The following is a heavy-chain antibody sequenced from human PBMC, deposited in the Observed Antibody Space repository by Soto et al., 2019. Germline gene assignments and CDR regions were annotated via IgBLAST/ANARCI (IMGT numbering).Heavy chain of an antibody. J-gene: IGHJ6*02. CDR3: ARHAGMQQQLVRYYYYGMDV. D-gene: IGHD6-13*01. CDR2: IYYSGST. Sequence: PSETLSLTCTVSGGSISSSSYYWGWIRQPPGKGLEWIGSIYYSGSTYYNPSLKSRVTISVDTSKNQFSLKLSSVTAADTAVYYCARHAGMQQQLVRYYYYGMDVWGQGTTVTVSS. CDR1: GGSISSSSYY. V-gene: IGHV4-39*01.